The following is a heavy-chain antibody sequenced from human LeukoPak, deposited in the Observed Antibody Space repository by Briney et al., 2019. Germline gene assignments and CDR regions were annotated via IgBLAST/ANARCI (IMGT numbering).Heavy chain of an antibody. D-gene: IGHD1-26*01. V-gene: IGHV3-11*01. J-gene: IGHJ2*01. CDR2: ISNSGSTT. CDR1: GFTFSDAY. Sequence: GRSLRLSCAASGFTFSDAYMSWIRQAPGKGLEWISYISNSGSTTHYADSVKGRFTISRDNAKNSLYLQMNSLRGEDTAVYYCARTRGVGPAGYFDPWGRGTLVTVSS. CDR3: ARTRGVGPAGYFDP.